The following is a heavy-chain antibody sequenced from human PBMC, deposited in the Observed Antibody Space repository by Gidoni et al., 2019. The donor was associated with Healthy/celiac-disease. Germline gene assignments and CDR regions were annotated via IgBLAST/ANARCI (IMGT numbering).Heavy chain of an antibody. V-gene: IGHV1-58*01. CDR2: IVVGSGNT. CDR3: AASYYDFWSGYPVGAFDI. CDR1: GFTFTSPA. J-gene: IGHJ3*02. D-gene: IGHD3-3*01. Sequence: QMQLVQSGPEVKKPGTSVKVSCKASGFTFTSPAVQWVRQARGQRLELIGWIVVGSGNTNYAQKFQERVTITRDMSTSTAYMELSSLRSEDTAVYYCAASYYDFWSGYPVGAFDIWGQGTMVTVSS.